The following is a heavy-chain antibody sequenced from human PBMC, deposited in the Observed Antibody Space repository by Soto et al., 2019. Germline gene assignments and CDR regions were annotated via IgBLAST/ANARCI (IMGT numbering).Heavy chain of an antibody. CDR2: ITYDGSNT. D-gene: IGHD3-10*02. CDR1: GFTFSSYA. Sequence: GGSLRLSCAASGFTFSSYAMSWVRQAPGKGLAWVAVITYDGSNTHYAESVKGRFNISRDDSKNTVYLQMNNLRGEDSAVYYCARDHGMFLSYYYYGMDVWGQGTTVTVSS. V-gene: IGHV3-30-3*01. CDR3: ARDHGMFLSYYYYGMDV. J-gene: IGHJ6*02.